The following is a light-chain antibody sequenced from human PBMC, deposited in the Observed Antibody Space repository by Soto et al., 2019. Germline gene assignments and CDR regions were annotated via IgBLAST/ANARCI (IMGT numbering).Light chain of an antibody. CDR1: QSVSNY. CDR2: AAS. V-gene: IGKV1-39*01. Sequence: DIQMTQSPSSLSASVGDTVTITCRASQSVSNYLNWYQQKPGKAPKLLIYAASSLQSGVPSRFSASGSGTDFTLTISSLQPEDFANYYCQQSYSTPLTFGGGTKVEIK. CDR3: QQSYSTPLT. J-gene: IGKJ4*01.